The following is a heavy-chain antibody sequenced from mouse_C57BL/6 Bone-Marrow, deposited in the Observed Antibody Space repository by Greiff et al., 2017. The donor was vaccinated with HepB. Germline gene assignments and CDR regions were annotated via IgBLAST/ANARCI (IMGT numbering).Heavy chain of an antibody. J-gene: IGHJ3*01. CDR1: GFNIKDDY. D-gene: IGHD2-5*01. V-gene: IGHV14-4*01. CDR3: ARGRAYYSNYVGFAY. CDR2: IDPENGDT. Sequence: VQLKESGAELVRPGASVKLSCTASGFNIKDDYMHWVKQRPEQGLEWIGWIDPENGDTEYASKFQGKATITADTSSNTAYLQLSSLTSEDSAVYYCARGRAYYSNYVGFAYWGQGTLVTVSA.